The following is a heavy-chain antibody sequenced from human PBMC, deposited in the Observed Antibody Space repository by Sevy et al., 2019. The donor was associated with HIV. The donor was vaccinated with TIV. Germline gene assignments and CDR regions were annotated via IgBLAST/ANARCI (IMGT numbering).Heavy chain of an antibody. Sequence: GVLRLSCEASGFTVSGNYMAWVRLAPGKGLEWVSLIDSGGSTYYADSVKGRFTISRDNAKNTLYLQMNPLRAEDTAVYFCARDRYYDASGYYYYYYGMDVWGQGTTVTVSS. CDR2: IDSGGST. J-gene: IGHJ6*02. V-gene: IGHV3-66*01. CDR3: ARDRYYDASGYYYYYYGMDV. D-gene: IGHD3-22*01. CDR1: GFTVSGNY.